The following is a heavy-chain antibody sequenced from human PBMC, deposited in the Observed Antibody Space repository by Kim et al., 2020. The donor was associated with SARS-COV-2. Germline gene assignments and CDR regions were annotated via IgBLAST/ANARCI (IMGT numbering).Heavy chain of an antibody. CDR1: GYTFTSYA. J-gene: IGHJ3*02. CDR2: INTNTGNS. D-gene: IGHD3-22*01. CDR3: ARDGYYDSVLAFDI. Sequence: ASVKVSCKASGYTFTSYAMNWVRQAPGQGLEWMGWINTNTGNSTYAQGFTGRFVFSLDTSVSTAYLQISSLKAEDTAVYYCARDGYYDSVLAFDIWGQGTMVTVSS. V-gene: IGHV7-4-1*02.